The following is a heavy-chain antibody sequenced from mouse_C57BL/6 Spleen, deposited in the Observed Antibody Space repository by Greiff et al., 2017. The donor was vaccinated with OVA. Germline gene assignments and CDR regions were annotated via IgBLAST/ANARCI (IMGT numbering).Heavy chain of an antibody. CDR1: GYTFTDYE. CDR2: IDPETGGT. V-gene: IGHV1-15*01. CDR3: FFTTVVATGDY. Sequence: VQLQQSGAELVRPGASVTLSCKASGYTFTDYEMHWVKQTPVHGLEWIGAIDPETGGTAYNQKFKGKAILTADKSSSTAYMELRSLTSEDSAVYYCFFTTVVATGDYWGQGTTLTVSS. D-gene: IGHD1-1*01. J-gene: IGHJ2*01.